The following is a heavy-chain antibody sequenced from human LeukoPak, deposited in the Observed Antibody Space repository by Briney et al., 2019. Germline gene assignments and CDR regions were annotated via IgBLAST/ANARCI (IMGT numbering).Heavy chain of an antibody. V-gene: IGHV1-2*02. Sequence: GASVKVSCKASGYTFTGYYMHWVRQAPGQGLERMGWINPNSGGTNFAQKFQGRVTMTRDTSISTAYMELSRLRSDDTAVYYCARDDPYSSPGLWWGQGTLVTVSS. J-gene: IGHJ4*02. CDR2: INPNSGGT. D-gene: IGHD4-11*01. CDR3: ARDDPYSSPGLW. CDR1: GYTFTGYY.